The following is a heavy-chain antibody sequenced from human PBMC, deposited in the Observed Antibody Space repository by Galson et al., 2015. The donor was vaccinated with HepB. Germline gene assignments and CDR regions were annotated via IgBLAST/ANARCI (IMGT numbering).Heavy chain of an antibody. Sequence: SVKVSCKASGYTFTTYGIDWVRQSPGQGLEWMGRISTYSGVTDHAHDFRDRVTLTTDTSTSTAYMELRSLRSDDTAVYYCARDRGIAVIPGATDGDNWFDSWGQGTLVTVSS. J-gene: IGHJ5*01. CDR1: GYTFTTYG. D-gene: IGHD2-2*01. CDR3: ARDRGIAVIPGATDGDNWFDS. CDR2: ISTYSGVT. V-gene: IGHV1-18*01.